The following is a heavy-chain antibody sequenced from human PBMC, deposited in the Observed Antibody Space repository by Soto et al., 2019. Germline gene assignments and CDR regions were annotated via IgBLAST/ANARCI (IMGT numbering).Heavy chain of an antibody. CDR2: VIPFLGTA. CDR1: GGSLRNSV. V-gene: IGHV1-69*01. Sequence: HVQLVQSGAEVKKHGSSVKVSCTASGGSLRNSVISWVRHAPAQRLEWMGGVIPFLGTANYAQKFQGRVTMTADEATITAYMDLSSLSPACMSVYYCARLGHPGHWGPGTLVIVSS. CDR3: ARLGHPGH. J-gene: IGHJ4*02.